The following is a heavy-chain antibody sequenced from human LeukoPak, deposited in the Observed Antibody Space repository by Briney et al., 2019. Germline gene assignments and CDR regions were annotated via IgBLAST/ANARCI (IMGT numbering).Heavy chain of an antibody. CDR2: IIPIFGTA. Sequence: SVKVSCKASGGTFSSYAISWVRQAPGRGLEWMGGIIPIFGTANYAQKFQGRVTITADKSTSTAYMELSSLRSEDTAVYYCARDKDGSWYRLFDYWGQGTLVTVSS. J-gene: IGHJ4*02. D-gene: IGHD6-13*01. CDR1: GGTFSSYA. CDR3: ARDKDGSWYRLFDY. V-gene: IGHV1-69*06.